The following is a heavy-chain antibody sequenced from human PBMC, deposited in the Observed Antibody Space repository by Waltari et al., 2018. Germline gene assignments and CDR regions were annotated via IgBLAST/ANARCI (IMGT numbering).Heavy chain of an antibody. D-gene: IGHD3-3*01. CDR1: GFTFSTSA. J-gene: IGHJ3*02. V-gene: IGHV3-23*04. Sequence: DVQLVESVGGLVQPGGSLRLSCADSGFTFSTSALIWVRQAPGKGLEWVSLISGSGDNTYYADSVKGRLTISRDNSKNTLYLQMNSLRVEDTAIYYCAKTIFGEVSDAFDIWGQGRMVTVSS. CDR2: ISGSGDNT. CDR3: AKTIFGEVSDAFDI.